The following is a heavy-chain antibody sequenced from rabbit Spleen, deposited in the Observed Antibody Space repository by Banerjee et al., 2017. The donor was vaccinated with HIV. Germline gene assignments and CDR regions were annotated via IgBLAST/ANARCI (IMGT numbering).Heavy chain of an antibody. CDR2: IGTGSGST. Sequence: QSLEESGGDLVKPGASLTLTCKASGFSFSSGYYASWVRQAPGKGLEWIGCIGTGSGSTWYASWVNGRFTISSDNAQSTVDLKMTSLTAADTATYFCARAIVPWLGLTRLDLWGQGTLVTVS. J-gene: IGHJ3*01. D-gene: IGHD4-1*01. V-gene: IGHV1S43*01. CDR1: GFSFSSGYY. CDR3: ARAIVPWLGLTRLDL.